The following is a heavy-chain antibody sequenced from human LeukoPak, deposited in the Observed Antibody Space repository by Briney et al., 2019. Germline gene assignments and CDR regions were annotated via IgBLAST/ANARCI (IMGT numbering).Heavy chain of an antibody. CDR2: ISSSSSTI. V-gene: IGHV3-48*01. CDR3: ARADYDFWSRYYYMEV. D-gene: IGHD3-3*01. Sequence: GGSLRLSCAASGFTFSNAWMSWARQAPGKGLERGSYISSSSSTIYYAASAKGRFAISRDNAKNSMYLQRNSLRAEDTAVYYCARADYDFWSRYYYMEVWGKGTTVTVSS. CDR1: GFTFSNAW. J-gene: IGHJ6*03.